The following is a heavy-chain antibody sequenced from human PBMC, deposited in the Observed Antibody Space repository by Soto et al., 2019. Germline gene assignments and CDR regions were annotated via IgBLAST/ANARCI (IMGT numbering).Heavy chain of an antibody. CDR3: TRVQGGSYDSWFDT. CDR2: ISSGSAYI. CDR1: TFNSSS. V-gene: IGHV3-21*06. Sequence: EVQLVASGGGLVKPGGSLRLSCSFTFNSSSLNWVRQAPVKGMGWVSSISSGSAYIKYADSVKGRFTIASDNANNFLYLQMRSLRVEDTALYYCTRVQGGSYDSWFDTWGQGALFNVSS. J-gene: IGHJ5*02. D-gene: IGHD1-26*01.